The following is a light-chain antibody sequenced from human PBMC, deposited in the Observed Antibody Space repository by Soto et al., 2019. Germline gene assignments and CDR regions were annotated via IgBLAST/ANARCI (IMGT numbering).Light chain of an antibody. V-gene: IGLV2-14*01. J-gene: IGLJ2*01. Sequence: QSVLTQPASVSGSPGQSITISCTGTSSDVGGYNYVSWYQQHPGKAPKLMIYDVSNRPSGVSNRFSGSKSGNTASLTISGLQAEDEADYYCSSYTSSSTLGVFGRGTKLTVL. CDR2: DVS. CDR1: SSDVGGYNY. CDR3: SSYTSSSTLGV.